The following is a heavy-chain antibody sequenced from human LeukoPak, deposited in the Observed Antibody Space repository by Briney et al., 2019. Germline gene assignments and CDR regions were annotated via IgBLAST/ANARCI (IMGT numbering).Heavy chain of an antibody. Sequence: PGGSLRLSCAASGFTFSSYSMNWVRQAPGKGLEWVSYISSSSSTIYYADSVKGRFTISRDNAKNSLYLQMNSLRAEDTAVYYCASVRGYCSGGSCHVGSDYWGQGTLVTVSS. J-gene: IGHJ4*02. CDR2: ISSSSSTI. CDR3: ASVRGYCSGGSCHVGSDY. CDR1: GFTFSSYS. D-gene: IGHD2-15*01. V-gene: IGHV3-48*01.